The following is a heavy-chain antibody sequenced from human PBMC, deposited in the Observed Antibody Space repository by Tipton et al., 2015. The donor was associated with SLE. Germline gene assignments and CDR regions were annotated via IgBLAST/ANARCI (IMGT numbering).Heavy chain of an antibody. V-gene: IGHV3-30*04. CDR3: ARDVAAAGTCFDY. CDR1: GFTFSSYA. Sequence: RSLRLSCAASGFTFSSYAMHWVRQAPGKGLEWGAVISYDGSNKYYADSVKGRFTISRDNSKNTLYLQMNSLRAEDTAVYYCARDVAAAGTCFDYWGQGTLVTVSS. J-gene: IGHJ4*02. D-gene: IGHD6-13*01. CDR2: ISYDGSNK.